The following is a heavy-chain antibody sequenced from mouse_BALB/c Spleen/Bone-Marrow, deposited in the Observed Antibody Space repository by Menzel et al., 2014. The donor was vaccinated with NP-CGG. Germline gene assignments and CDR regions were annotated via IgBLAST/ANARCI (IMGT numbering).Heavy chain of an antibody. CDR1: GYTFTSYW. J-gene: IGHJ4*01. V-gene: IGHV1-5*01. D-gene: IGHD1-1*01. Sequence: VQLQQSGTVLARPGASVKMSCKASGYTFTSYWMHWVKPRPGQGLEWIGAIYPGNSDTSYNQKFKGKAKLTAVTSTSTAYMDLSSLTNEDSAVYYCTRGITTVVATRAMDHWGQGTSVTVSS. CDR3: TRGITTVVATRAMDH. CDR2: IYPGNSDT.